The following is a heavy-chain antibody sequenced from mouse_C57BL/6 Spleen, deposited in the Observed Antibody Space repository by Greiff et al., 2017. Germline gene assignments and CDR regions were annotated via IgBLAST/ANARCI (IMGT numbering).Heavy chain of an antibody. CDR1: GFTFSSYA. CDR3: ARGPVYFDY. CDR2: ISDGGSYT. Sequence: EVKVVESGGGLVKPGGSLKLSCAASGFTFSSYAMSWVRQTPEKRLEWVATISDGGSYTYYPDNVKGRFTISRDNAKNNLYLQMSHLKSEDTAMYYCARGPVYFDYWGQGTTLTVSS. J-gene: IGHJ2*01. V-gene: IGHV5-4*03.